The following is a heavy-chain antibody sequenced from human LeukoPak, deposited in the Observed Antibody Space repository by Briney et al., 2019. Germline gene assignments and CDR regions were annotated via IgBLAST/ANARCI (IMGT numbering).Heavy chain of an antibody. V-gene: IGHV3-30*01. CDR2: LSYDGSIK. CDR1: GFPFSSYS. CDR3: ARGVSTWYRIDY. J-gene: IGHJ4*02. D-gene: IGHD6-13*01. Sequence: GGSLRLSCVASGFPFSSYSFHWVRQAPGKGLEWVALLSYDGSIKHYADSVKGRFTLSRDNSKSSVYLQMDSLKADDTAVYYCARGVSTWYRIDYWGQGALVTVSS.